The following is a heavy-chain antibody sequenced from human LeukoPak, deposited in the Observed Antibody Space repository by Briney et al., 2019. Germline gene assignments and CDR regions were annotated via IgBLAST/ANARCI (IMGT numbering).Heavy chain of an antibody. CDR3: ARGRSENENSSGWDYYYYYYMDV. V-gene: IGHV3-7*01. Sequence: GGSLRLSCAASGFTFRSYWMSWVRQAPGKGLEWVASIKEDGSEKYYVDSVKGRFTISRDNAKNSVYLQMNSLRADDTAVYYCARGRSENENSSGWDYYYYYYMDVWGKGTTVTISS. CDR2: IKEDGSEK. CDR1: GFTFRSYW. D-gene: IGHD6-19*01. J-gene: IGHJ6*03.